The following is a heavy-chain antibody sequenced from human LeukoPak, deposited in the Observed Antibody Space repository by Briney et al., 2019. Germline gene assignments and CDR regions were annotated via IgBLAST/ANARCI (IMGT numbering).Heavy chain of an antibody. CDR1: GDSISSGSFY. CDR3: ARAGGWFDP. CDR2: IYYSGST. Sequence: PSQTLSLTCTVSGDSISSGSFYWSWIRQPPGKGLEWIGYIYYSGSTNYNPSLKSRVTISVDTSKNQFSLKLSSVTAADTAVYYCARAGGWFDPWGQGTLVTVSS. V-gene: IGHV4-61*01. J-gene: IGHJ5*02.